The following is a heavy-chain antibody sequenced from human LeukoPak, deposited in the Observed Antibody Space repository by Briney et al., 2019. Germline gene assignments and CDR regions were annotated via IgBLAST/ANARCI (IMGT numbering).Heavy chain of an antibody. CDR3: AELGITMIGGV. J-gene: IGHJ6*04. CDR2: ISSSGSTI. D-gene: IGHD3-10*02. V-gene: IGHV3-48*04. CDR1: GFPFSSHG. Sequence: GGTLRLSCAGSGFPFSSHGMNWVRQAPGKGLEWASYISSSGSTIYYADSVKGRFTISRDNAKNSLYLQMNSLRAEDTAVYYCAELGITMIGGVWGKGTTVIISS.